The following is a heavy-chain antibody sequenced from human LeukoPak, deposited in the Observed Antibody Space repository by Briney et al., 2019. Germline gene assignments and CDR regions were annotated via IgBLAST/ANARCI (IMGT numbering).Heavy chain of an antibody. CDR3: ARDAALLPGKYYYYMDV. V-gene: IGHV3-21*01. D-gene: IGHD6-25*01. CDR1: GFTFGDYN. J-gene: IGHJ6*03. CDR2: ITRSSTYM. Sequence: GGSLRLSCVASGFTFGDYNMNWVRQAPGKGLAWVSAITRSSTYMNYADSLKGRFTISRDNAKNSMYLQMNSLTAEDTAVYFCARDAALLPGKYYYYMDVWGKGTTVIVSS.